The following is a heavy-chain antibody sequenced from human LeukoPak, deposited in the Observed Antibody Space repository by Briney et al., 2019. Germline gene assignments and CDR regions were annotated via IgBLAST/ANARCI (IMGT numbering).Heavy chain of an antibody. D-gene: IGHD3-10*01. CDR2: ISSDASIT. CDR1: GFSFGTYA. J-gene: IGHJ4*02. Sequence: GGSLRLSCTASGFSFGTYAKHWVRQAPGKGFEWVAVISSDASITIYPDSMRGRFTISRDNSKNTLYLDMNNLRGEDTALYFCARDPIGGRPDYLDYWGQGTLVTVSS. CDR3: ARDPIGGRPDYLDY. V-gene: IGHV3-30*01.